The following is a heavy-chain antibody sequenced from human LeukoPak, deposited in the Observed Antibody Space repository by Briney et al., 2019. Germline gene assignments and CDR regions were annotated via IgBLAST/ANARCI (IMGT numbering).Heavy chain of an antibody. Sequence: SETLSLTCTVSGYSIRSGFYWGWIRQPPGKGLEWIGNIYHSGSTYYNPSLKSRVTISVDTSKNQFSLKLSSVTAADTAVYYCAGDFWSGYYFRDWGQGTLVTVSS. CDR2: IYHSGST. V-gene: IGHV4-38-2*02. D-gene: IGHD3-3*01. J-gene: IGHJ4*02. CDR3: AGDFWSGYYFRD. CDR1: GYSIRSGFY.